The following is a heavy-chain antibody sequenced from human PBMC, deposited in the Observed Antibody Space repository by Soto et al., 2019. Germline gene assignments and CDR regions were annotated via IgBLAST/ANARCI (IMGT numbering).Heavy chain of an antibody. Sequence: SETLSLTCTVSGGSVSSGSYYWSWIRQPPGKGLEWIGYIYYSGGTNYNPSLKSRVTISVDTSKNQFSLKLSSVTAADTAVYYCARGGFHWFYPWGQGTLVTVSS. CDR3: ARGGFHWFYP. D-gene: IGHD3-10*01. V-gene: IGHV4-61*01. CDR1: GGSVSSGSYY. J-gene: IGHJ5*02. CDR2: IYYSGGT.